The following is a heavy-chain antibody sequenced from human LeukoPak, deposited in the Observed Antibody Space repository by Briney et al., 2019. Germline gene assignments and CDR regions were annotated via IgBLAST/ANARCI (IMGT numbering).Heavy chain of an antibody. Sequence: GGSLRLSCAASGFTFSDYNMNWVRQAPGKGLGWVSYITNGGSTIHHADSVKGRFTISRDNAKKTLYLQMNSLRAEDTAVYYCARSIGLTGGGVDVWGQGTTVTVSS. D-gene: IGHD3-9*01. CDR1: GFTFSDYN. V-gene: IGHV3-11*01. CDR2: ITNGGSTI. CDR3: ARSIGLTGGGVDV. J-gene: IGHJ6*02.